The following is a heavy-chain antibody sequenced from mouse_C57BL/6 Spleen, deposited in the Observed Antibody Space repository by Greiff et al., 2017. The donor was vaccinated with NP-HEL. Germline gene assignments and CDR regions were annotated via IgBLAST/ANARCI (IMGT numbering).Heavy chain of an antibody. CDR3: ASRYGSSSYAMDY. J-gene: IGHJ4*01. CDR1: GFTFSSYA. Sequence: EVQGVESGGGLVKPGGSLKLSCAASGFTFSSYAMSWVRQTPEKRLEWVATISDGGSYTYYPDNVKGRFTISRDNAKNNLYLQMSHLKSEDTAMYYCASRYGSSSYAMDYWGQGTSVTVSS. D-gene: IGHD1-1*01. CDR2: ISDGGSYT. V-gene: IGHV5-4*01.